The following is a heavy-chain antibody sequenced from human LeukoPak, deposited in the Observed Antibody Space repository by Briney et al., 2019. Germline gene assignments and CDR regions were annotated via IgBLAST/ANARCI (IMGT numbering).Heavy chain of an antibody. J-gene: IGHJ4*02. V-gene: IGHV3-30*01. D-gene: IGHD3-3*01. CDR1: GFTLSSHA. Sequence: PGGSPRLSCAASGFTLSSHAMHWVRQAPGKGLEWVAVISYDGSNKYYADSVKGRFTISRDNSKNTLYVQMNSLRAEDTAVYYCARARDGAFYDFWSGYHSSLDYWGQGTLVTVSS. CDR3: ARARDGAFYDFWSGYHSSLDY. CDR2: ISYDGSNK.